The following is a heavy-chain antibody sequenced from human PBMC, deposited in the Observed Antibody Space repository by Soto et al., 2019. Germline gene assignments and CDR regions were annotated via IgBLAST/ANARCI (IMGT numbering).Heavy chain of an antibody. Sequence: SETLSLTCAVYGGSFSGYYWIWIRQPPGKGLEWIGEINHSGSTNYNPSLKSRVTISVDTSKNQFSLKLSSVTAADTAVYYCARGPPVLRYFDWFPYQGWFEPWGQGTLVTLSS. CDR2: INHSGST. V-gene: IGHV4-34*01. J-gene: IGHJ5*02. CDR1: GGSFSGYY. CDR3: ARGPPVLRYFDWFPYQGWFEP. D-gene: IGHD3-9*01.